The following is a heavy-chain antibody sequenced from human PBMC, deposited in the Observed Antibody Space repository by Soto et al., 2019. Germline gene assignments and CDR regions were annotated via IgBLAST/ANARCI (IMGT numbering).Heavy chain of an antibody. Sequence: ASVKVSCKVSGYTLTELSMHWVRQAPGKGLEWMGGFDPEDGETIYAQKFQGRVTMTEDTSTGTAYMELSSLRSEDTAVYYCATGRYYDILTGYSEGKYYFDYWGQGTLVTVSS. CDR1: GYTLTELS. CDR3: ATGRYYDILTGYSEGKYYFDY. CDR2: FDPEDGET. V-gene: IGHV1-24*01. D-gene: IGHD3-9*01. J-gene: IGHJ4*02.